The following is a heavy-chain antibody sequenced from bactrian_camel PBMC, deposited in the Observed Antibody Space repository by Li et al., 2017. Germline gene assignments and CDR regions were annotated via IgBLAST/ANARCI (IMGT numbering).Heavy chain of an antibody. CDR2: ITRIHGGT. CDR1: GKTNVLNC. CDR3: AADRGSWWCNY. J-gene: IGHJ4*01. Sequence: HVQPVESGGGSVQAGGSLNLSCAATGKTNVLNCMGWFRQAPGKEREGVAVITRIHGGTEYADSVKGRFIISRDSSKMTWSLQMNSLKPEDTAMYYCAADRGSWWCNYWGQGTQVTVS. V-gene: IGHV3S63*01. D-gene: IGHD6*01.